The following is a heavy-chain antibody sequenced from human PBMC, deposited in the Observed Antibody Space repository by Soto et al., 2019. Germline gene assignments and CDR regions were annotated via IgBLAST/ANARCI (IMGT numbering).Heavy chain of an antibody. CDR3: ARGPSSRITMVRGVYYYGMDV. J-gene: IGHJ6*02. Sequence: ASVKVSCKASGYTFTSYDINWVRQATGQGLEWMGWMNPNSGNTGYAQKFRGRVTMTRNTSISTAYMELSSLRSEDTAVYYCARGPSSRITMVRGVYYYGMDVWGQGTTVTVSS. CDR2: MNPNSGNT. V-gene: IGHV1-8*01. CDR1: GYTFTSYD. D-gene: IGHD3-10*01.